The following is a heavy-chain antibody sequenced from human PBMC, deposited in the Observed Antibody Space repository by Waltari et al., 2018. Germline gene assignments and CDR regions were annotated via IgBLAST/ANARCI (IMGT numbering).Heavy chain of an antibody. V-gene: IGHV2-5*02. CDR2: IYSDDDT. J-gene: IGHJ4*02. Sequence: QITLKESGPTLVKPTQTLTLTCTLSGFSISGSGVGVGWIRQPPEKALEWLALIYSDDDTRYSPSLKDRLTITKDTSKNLVVLTVTNVDPVDTGTYYCSHVRGIYDTPFWGPGTQVTVSS. D-gene: IGHD3-9*01. CDR1: GFSISGSGVG. CDR3: SHVRGIYDTPF.